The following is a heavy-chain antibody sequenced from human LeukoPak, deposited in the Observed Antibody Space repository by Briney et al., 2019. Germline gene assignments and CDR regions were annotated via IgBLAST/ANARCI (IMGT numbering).Heavy chain of an antibody. CDR3: ARVGRYSGSNDY. V-gene: IGHV3-21*01. D-gene: IGHD1-26*01. Sequence: GGSLRLSCAASGFTFSSYSMNWVRQAPGKGLEWVSSISSSSSYIYYADSVKGRFTISRDNAKNSLYLQMSSLRAEDTAVYYCARVGRYSGSNDYWGQGTLVTVSS. J-gene: IGHJ4*02. CDR2: ISSSSSYI. CDR1: GFTFSSYS.